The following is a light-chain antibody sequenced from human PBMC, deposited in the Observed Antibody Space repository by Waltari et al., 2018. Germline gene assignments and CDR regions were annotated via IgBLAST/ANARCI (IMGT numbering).Light chain of an antibody. CDR3: QQYNTWPPLFT. CDR1: QSVSSN. Sequence: EIVMTQSPATLSVSPGERATLSCRASQSVSSNLAWYQHKPGQAPRLLIYGASTRATGIPARFSGSGSGTEFTLTISSLQSEDFAVYYCQQYNTWPPLFTFGPGTKVDIK. CDR2: GAS. V-gene: IGKV3-15*01. J-gene: IGKJ3*01.